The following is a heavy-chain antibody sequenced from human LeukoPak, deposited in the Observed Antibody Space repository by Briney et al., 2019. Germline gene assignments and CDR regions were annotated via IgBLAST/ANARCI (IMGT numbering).Heavy chain of an antibody. Sequence: PSETLSLTCTVSGGSISSYYWSWIRQPPGKGPEWIGYIYYSGSTNYNPSLKSRVTISVDTSKNQFSLKLSSVTAADTAVYYCARGSVVAATFYFDYWGQGTLVTVSS. D-gene: IGHD2-15*01. V-gene: IGHV4-59*01. CDR1: GGSISSYY. J-gene: IGHJ4*02. CDR2: IYYSGST. CDR3: ARGSVVAATFYFDY.